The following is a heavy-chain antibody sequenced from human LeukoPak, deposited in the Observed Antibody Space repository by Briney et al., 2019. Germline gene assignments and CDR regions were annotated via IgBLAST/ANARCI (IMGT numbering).Heavy chain of an antibody. CDR2: ISSSSSTI. V-gene: IGHV3-48*01. CDR3: ARGGAARPDY. CDR1: GFTFSSYS. J-gene: IGHJ4*02. Sequence: GGSLRLSCAPSGFTFSSYSMNWVRQAPGKGLEWVSYISSSSSTIYYADSVRGRFTISRDKAKSSLYLQMNSLRAEDTAVYYCARGGAARPDYWGQGTLVTVFS. D-gene: IGHD6-6*01.